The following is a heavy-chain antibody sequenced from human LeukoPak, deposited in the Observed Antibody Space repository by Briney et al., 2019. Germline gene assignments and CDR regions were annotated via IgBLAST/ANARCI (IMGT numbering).Heavy chain of an antibody. CDR1: GGSISSYY. Sequence: SETLSLTCTVSGGSISSYYWSWIRQPPGKGLEWIGYIYYSGSTNYNPSLKSRVTISVDTSKNQFSLKLSSVTAADTAVYYCAGGIHPRRGYGKNDAFDIWGQGTMVTVSS. CDR3: AGGIHPRRGYGKNDAFDI. D-gene: IGHD3-10*01. CDR2: IYYSGST. V-gene: IGHV4-59*08. J-gene: IGHJ3*02.